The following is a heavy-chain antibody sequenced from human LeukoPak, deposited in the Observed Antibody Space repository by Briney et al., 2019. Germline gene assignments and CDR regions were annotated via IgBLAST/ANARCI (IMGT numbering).Heavy chain of an antibody. J-gene: IGHJ4*02. V-gene: IGHV1-2*02. CDR2: INPNSGGT. CDR3: ARGRSITMIVVVTEY. CDR1: AYTFTGYY. Sequence: GASVKVSCKASAYTFTGYYMHWVRQAPGQGLEWMGWINPNSGGTNYAQKFQGRVTMTRDTSISTAYMELSRLRSDDTAVYYCARGRSITMIVVVTEYWGQGTLVTVSS. D-gene: IGHD3-22*01.